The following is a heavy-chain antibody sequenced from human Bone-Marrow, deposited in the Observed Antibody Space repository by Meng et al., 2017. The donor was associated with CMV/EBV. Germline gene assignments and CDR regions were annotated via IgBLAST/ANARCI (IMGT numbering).Heavy chain of an antibody. CDR2: IYSGGST. V-gene: IGHV3-66*02. Sequence: GESLKIYCAASGFTVSSNYMSWVRQAPGKGLEWVSVIYSGGSTYYADSVKGRFTISRDNSKNTLYLQMNSLRAEDTAVYYCAREMDFWSGKPYYGMDVWGQGTTVTVSS. CDR3: AREMDFWSGKPYYGMDV. CDR1: GFTVSSNY. D-gene: IGHD3-3*01. J-gene: IGHJ6*02.